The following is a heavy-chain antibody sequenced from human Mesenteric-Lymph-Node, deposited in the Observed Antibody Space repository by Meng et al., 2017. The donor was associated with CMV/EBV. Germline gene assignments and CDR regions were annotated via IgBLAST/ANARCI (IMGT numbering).Heavy chain of an antibody. CDR2: ISSSSSYI. J-gene: IGHJ4*02. V-gene: IGHV3-21*01. CDR3: ARVGWGNCGGDCYYFDY. D-gene: IGHD2-21*01. CDR1: GFTVSSNE. Sequence: GESLKISCAASGFTVSSNEMSWVRQAPGKGLEWVSSISSSSSYIYYADSVKGRFTISRDNAENSLYLQMNSLRAEDTAVYYCARVGWGNCGGDCYYFDYWGQGTLVTVSS.